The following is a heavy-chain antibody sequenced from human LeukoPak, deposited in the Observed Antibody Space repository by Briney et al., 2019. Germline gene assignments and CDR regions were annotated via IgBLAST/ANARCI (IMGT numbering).Heavy chain of an antibody. CDR1: GFTVNKKY. Sequence: PGGSLRLACAASGFTVNKKYLSWVRQAPGKGLEWVSAISGSGGSTYYADSVKGRFTISRDNSKNTLYLQMNSLRAEDTALYYCAKDSLWGSGYWYFDLWGRGTLVTDSS. CDR3: AKDSLWGSGYWYFDL. V-gene: IGHV3-23*01. CDR2: ISGSGGST. J-gene: IGHJ2*01. D-gene: IGHD3-10*01.